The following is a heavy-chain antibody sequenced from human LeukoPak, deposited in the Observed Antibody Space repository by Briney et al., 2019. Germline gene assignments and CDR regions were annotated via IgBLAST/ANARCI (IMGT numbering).Heavy chain of an antibody. J-gene: IGHJ3*02. CDR2: ISYDGSNK. V-gene: IGHV3-30*03. D-gene: IGHD1-26*01. Sequence: GGSLRLSCAASGFTFSSYGMHWVRQAPGKGLEWVAVISYDGSNKYYADSVKGRFTISRDNSKNSLYLQMDSLRAEDTAVFYCARWDSGSLDAFDIWGQGTMVTVSS. CDR3: ARWDSGSLDAFDI. CDR1: GFTFSSYG.